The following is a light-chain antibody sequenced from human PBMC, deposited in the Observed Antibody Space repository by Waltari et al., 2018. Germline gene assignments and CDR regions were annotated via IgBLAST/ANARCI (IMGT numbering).Light chain of an antibody. V-gene: IGLV1-44*01. Sequence: QSVLTQPPSASGTPGQRVTITCSGSRSNIGAEVVNWYPVLPGTAPKLLIYSTKQRPAGVPRRLSGSKSGTSASLAISGLQSEDEADYYCATWDYSLDGQVFGGGTKLTVL. CDR3: ATWDYSLDGQV. CDR1: RSNIGAEV. CDR2: STK. J-gene: IGLJ3*02.